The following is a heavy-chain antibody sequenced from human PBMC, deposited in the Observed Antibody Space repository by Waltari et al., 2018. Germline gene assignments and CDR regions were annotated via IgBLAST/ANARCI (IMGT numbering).Heavy chain of an antibody. J-gene: IGHJ4*02. CDR2: IHGSGRA. CDR1: GDSVTNSYW. CDR3: ARDRGRGLYLDS. Sequence: QLQLQESGPGLVRPSGTLSLACVGSGDSVTNSYWWSWVRQSPGKGLEWIGQIHGSGRANYNPSFGSRVSVSMDTSNNQFSLKVTSATAADTATYYCARDRGRGLYLDSWGQGILVTVSP. D-gene: IGHD2-15*01. V-gene: IGHV4-4*02.